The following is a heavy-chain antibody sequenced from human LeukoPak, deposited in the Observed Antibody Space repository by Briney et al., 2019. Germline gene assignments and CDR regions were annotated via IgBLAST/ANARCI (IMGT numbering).Heavy chain of an antibody. D-gene: IGHD6-13*01. CDR3: ARDRKQQLVLWFDP. V-gene: IGHV3-7*01. Sequence: PGGSLRLSCAASGFTFSSYWMSWVRQAPGKGLEWVANIKQDGSEEYYVDSVKGRFTISRDNAKNSLYLQMNSLRAEDTAVYYCARDRKQQLVLWFDPWGQGTQVTVSS. CDR1: GFTFSSYW. J-gene: IGHJ5*02. CDR2: IKQDGSEE.